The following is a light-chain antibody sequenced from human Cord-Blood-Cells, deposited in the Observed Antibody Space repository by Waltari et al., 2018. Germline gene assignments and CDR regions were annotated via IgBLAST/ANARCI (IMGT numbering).Light chain of an antibody. Sequence: AIRMTQSPSSFSASTGDRVTITCRASHGISSYLAWYQQKPGKAPKLLIYAASTLQSGVPARFSGCGSGTDFTLTISCLQSEDFATYYCQQYDRYPYSFGQGTKLEIK. CDR2: AAS. J-gene: IGKJ2*03. CDR3: QQYDRYPYS. CDR1: HGISSY. V-gene: IGKV1-8*01.